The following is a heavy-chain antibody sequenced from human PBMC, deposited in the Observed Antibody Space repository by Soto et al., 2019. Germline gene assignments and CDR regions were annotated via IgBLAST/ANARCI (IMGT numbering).Heavy chain of an antibody. Sequence: PGGSLRLSCAASGFTFSSYAMSWVRQAPGKGLEWVSAISGSGGSTYYADSVKGRFTISRDNSKNTLYLQMNSLRAEDTAVYYCAKAGSSGWYRGGAFDIWGQGTMVTVSS. CDR1: GFTFSSYA. CDR3: AKAGSSGWYRGGAFDI. D-gene: IGHD6-19*01. CDR2: ISGSGGST. J-gene: IGHJ3*02. V-gene: IGHV3-23*01.